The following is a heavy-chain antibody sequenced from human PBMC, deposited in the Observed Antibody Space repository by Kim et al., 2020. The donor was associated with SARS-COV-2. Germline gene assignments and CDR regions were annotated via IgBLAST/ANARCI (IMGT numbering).Heavy chain of an antibody. J-gene: IGHJ6*02. CDR3: ARSIAGSYYYGMDV. Sequence: GGSLRLSCAASGFTFSSYAMHWVRQAPGKGLEWVAVISYDGSNKYYADSVKGRFTISRDNSKNTLYLQMNSLRAEDTAVYYCARSIAGSYYYGMDVWGPG. CDR1: GFTFSSYA. CDR2: ISYDGSNK. V-gene: IGHV3-30-3*01. D-gene: IGHD6-6*01.